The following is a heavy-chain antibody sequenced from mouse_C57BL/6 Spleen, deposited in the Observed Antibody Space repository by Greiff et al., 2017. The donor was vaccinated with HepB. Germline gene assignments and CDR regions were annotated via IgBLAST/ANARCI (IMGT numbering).Heavy chain of an antibody. CDR2: IDPSDSYT. D-gene: IGHD1-2*01. J-gene: IGHJ1*03. Sequence: VQLQQPGAELVMPGASVKLSCKASGYTFTSYWMHWVKQRPGQGLEWIGEIDPSDSYTNYNQKFKGKSTLTVDKSSSTAYMQLSSLTSEDSAVYYCARDYGNWYFKVGAQGPRSPSPQ. V-gene: IGHV1-69*01. CDR3: ARDYGNWYFKV. CDR1: GYTFTSYW.